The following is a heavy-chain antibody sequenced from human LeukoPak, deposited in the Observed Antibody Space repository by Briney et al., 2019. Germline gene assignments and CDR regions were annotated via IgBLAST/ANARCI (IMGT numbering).Heavy chain of an antibody. J-gene: IGHJ3*02. Sequence: ASVKVSCKASGYTFTSYGISWVRQAPGQGLEWIGWISAYNGSTNYAQKLQGRVTMTTDTSTSTAYMELRSLRSDDTAVYYCARSYYDFWSGYYEDAFDIWGQGTMVTVSS. CDR1: GYTFTSYG. V-gene: IGHV1-18*01. CDR3: ARSYYDFWSGYYEDAFDI. CDR2: ISAYNGST. D-gene: IGHD3-3*01.